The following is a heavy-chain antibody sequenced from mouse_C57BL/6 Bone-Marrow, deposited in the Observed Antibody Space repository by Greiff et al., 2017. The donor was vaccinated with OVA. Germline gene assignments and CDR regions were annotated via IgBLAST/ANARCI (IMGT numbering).Heavy chain of an antibody. D-gene: IGHD2-4*01. CDR1: GFTFSDFY. Sequence: EVNVVESGGGLVQSGRSLRLSCATSGFTFSDFYMEWVRQAPGKGLEWIAASRNKANDYTTEYSASVKGRFIVSRDTSQSILYLQMNPLRAEDTAIYYCARDAGYDYSHWYFDVWGTGTTVTVSS. CDR2: SRNKANDYTT. CDR3: ARDAGYDYSHWYFDV. J-gene: IGHJ1*03. V-gene: IGHV7-1*01.